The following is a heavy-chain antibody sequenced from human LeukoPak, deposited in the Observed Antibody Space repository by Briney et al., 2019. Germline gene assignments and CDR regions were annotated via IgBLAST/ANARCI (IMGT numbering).Heavy chain of an antibody. CDR3: ARSVNYDFWSGYSGAAFDI. CDR2: INWNGGST. D-gene: IGHD3-3*01. CDR1: GFSFDDYG. Sequence: GGSLRLSRAASGFSFDDYGMSWVRQAPGKGLEWVSGINWNGGSTGHADAVKGRFTISRDNAKNSLYLQMNSLRAEDTALYYCARSVNYDFWSGYSGAAFDIWGHGTMVTVSS. J-gene: IGHJ3*02. V-gene: IGHV3-20*04.